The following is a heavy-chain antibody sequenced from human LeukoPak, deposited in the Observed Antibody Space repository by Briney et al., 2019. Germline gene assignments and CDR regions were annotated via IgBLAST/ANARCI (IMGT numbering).Heavy chain of an antibody. Sequence: GGSLRLSCATSGFTFSSYSMNWVRQAPGKALEWVSSISSSSLYIYYADSVRGRFTISRDNAKSSLYLQMNSLRAEDTAVYYCARDASRWFGESDYWGQGTLVTVSS. CDR1: GFTFSSYS. V-gene: IGHV3-21*01. CDR2: ISSSSLYI. J-gene: IGHJ4*02. D-gene: IGHD3-10*01. CDR3: ARDASRWFGESDY.